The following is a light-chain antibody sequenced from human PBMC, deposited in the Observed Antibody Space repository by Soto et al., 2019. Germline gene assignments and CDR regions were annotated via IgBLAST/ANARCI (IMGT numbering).Light chain of an antibody. V-gene: IGKV1-39*01. CDR2: AAS. CDR1: QSISSY. Sequence: DIQMTQSPSSLSASVGDRVTITCRASQSISSYLNWYQQKPGKAPKLLIYAASSLQSGVPSRFSGSGSGTDFTLTISSLQPEDFAIYYCQQSYSTRLTFGPGTKVDIK. CDR3: QQSYSTRLT. J-gene: IGKJ3*01.